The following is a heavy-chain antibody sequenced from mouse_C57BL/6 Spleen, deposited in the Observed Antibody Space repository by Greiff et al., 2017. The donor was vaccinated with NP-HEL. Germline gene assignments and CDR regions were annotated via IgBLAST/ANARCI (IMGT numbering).Heavy chain of an antibody. V-gene: IGHV14-3*01. D-gene: IGHD2-3*01. CDR1: GFNIKNTY. CDR3: ARMVNYAMDY. J-gene: IGHJ4*01. Sequence: VQLQQSVAELVRPGASVKLSCTASGFNIKNTYMHWVKQRPEQGLEWIGRIDPANGNTKYAPKFQGKATLTVDKSSSTAHMELRSLTSEDSAVYYGARMVNYAMDYWGQGTSVTVSS. CDR2: IDPANGNT.